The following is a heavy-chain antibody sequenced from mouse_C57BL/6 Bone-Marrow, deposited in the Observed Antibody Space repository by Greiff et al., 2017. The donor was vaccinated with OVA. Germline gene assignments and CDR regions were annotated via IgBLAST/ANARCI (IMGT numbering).Heavy chain of an antibody. D-gene: IGHD1-1*01. CDR2: IRNKANNHAT. CDR3: TRQYYYGSLYAMDY. V-gene: IGHV6-6*01. Sequence: EVMLVESGGGLVQPGGSMKLSCAASGFTFSDAWMDWVRQSPEKGLEWVAEIRNKANNHATYYAESVKGRFTISRDYSKSSVYLQMNRLRAEDAGIYYDTRQYYYGSLYAMDYWGQGTSVTVSS. CDR1: GFTFSDAW. J-gene: IGHJ4*01.